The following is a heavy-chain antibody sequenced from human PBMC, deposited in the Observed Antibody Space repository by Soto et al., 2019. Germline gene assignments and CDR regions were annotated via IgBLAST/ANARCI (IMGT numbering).Heavy chain of an antibody. CDR3: VKGGRTTVTEFDY. CDR1: GISFITTA. J-gene: IGHJ4*02. CDR2: ITYNGGST. D-gene: IGHD4-4*01. Sequence: PVGSLRLSCSASGISFITTAMHWVRQAPGKGLEYVSGITYNGGSTYYADSVKGRFTISRDNSKNTLYLQMSSLRAADTALYYCVKGGRTTVTEFDYWGQGTLVTVSS. V-gene: IGHV3-64D*08.